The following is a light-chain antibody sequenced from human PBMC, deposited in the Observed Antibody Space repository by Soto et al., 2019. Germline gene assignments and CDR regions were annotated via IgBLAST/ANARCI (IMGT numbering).Light chain of an antibody. CDR2: HDT. CDR3: QIGDGTEVV. Sequence: SYELTQAPSMSVSPGQTASITCSGDNLGNKYVSWYQQKPGQSPVLVVYHDTKRPSGIPERLSGSNSGNTATLTISGTQSMDEADYYCQIGDGTEVVFGGGTKLTVL. CDR1: NLGNKY. J-gene: IGLJ2*01. V-gene: IGLV3-1*01.